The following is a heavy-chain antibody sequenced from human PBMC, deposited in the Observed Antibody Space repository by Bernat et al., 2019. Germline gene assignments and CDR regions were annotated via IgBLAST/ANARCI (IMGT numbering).Heavy chain of an antibody. CDR1: GFTVSSHY. V-gene: IGHV3-53*04. D-gene: IGHD4-17*01. CDR3: ARDRRERLTTVTTWDYYYGMDV. Sequence: EVQLVESGGGLVQPGGSLRLSCAASGFTVSSHYMSWVRQAPGKGLEWVSVIYSGGSTYYADSVKCRFTISRHNSKNTLYLQMNSLRAEDTAVYYCARDRRERLTTVTTWDYYYGMDVWGQGTTVTVSS. J-gene: IGHJ6*02. CDR2: IYSGGST.